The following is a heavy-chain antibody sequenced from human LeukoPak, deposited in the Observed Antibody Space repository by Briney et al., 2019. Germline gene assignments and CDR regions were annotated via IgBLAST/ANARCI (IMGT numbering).Heavy chain of an antibody. D-gene: IGHD6-19*01. V-gene: IGHV1-2*06. CDR3: ARVLSIAVTLPHY. Sequence: ASVKVSCKASGYTFTGYYMHSVRQAPGQGLEWMGRINPNSGGTNYAQKFQGRVTMTRDTSISTAYMELSRLRSDDTAVYYCARVLSIAVTLPHYWGQGTLVTVSS. CDR1: GYTFTGYY. J-gene: IGHJ4*02. CDR2: INPNSGGT.